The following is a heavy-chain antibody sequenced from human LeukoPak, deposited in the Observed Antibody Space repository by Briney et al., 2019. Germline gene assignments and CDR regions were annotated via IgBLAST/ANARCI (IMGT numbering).Heavy chain of an antibody. V-gene: IGHV1-2*02. J-gene: IGHJ2*01. CDR3: ASLTGYYKGSGWYFDL. D-gene: IGHD3-9*01. CDR1: GYTFTGYY. CDR2: INPNSGGT. Sequence: ASVKVSCKASGYTFTGYYMHWVRQAPGQGLEWMGWINPNSGGTNYAQKFQGGVTMTRDTSISTAYMELSRLRSDDTAVYYCASLTGYYKGSGWYFDLWGRGTLVTVSS.